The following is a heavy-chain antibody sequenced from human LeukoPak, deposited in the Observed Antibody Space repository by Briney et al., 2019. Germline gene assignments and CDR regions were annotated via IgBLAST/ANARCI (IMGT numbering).Heavy chain of an antibody. CDR2: TNHVGST. CDR1: GGSVSSHY. D-gene: IGHD1-26*01. J-gene: IGHJ4*02. CDR3: ARHYDGRGSGSYYEDY. V-gene: IGHV4-59*08. Sequence: SETLSLTYTVSGGSVSSHYWTWIRQPPGKGLQLVAYTNHVGSTDYNPSLKSRVTISVDTSKNQFSLKLSSVTAADTAVYYCARHYDGRGSGSYYEDYWGQGTLVIVSS.